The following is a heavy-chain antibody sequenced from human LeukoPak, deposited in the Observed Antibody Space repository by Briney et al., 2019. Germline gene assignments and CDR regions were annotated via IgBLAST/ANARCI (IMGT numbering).Heavy chain of an antibody. D-gene: IGHD2-2*01. Sequence: ASVKVSCKAAGYTFTGHYLHWVRQAPGQGLEWMGWINPKSSGSNYAPKFEGRVTMTRDTSITTAYMELHRLTSDDTAVYYCARFYCSISDCYGQTNWFDPWGQGTLVTVSS. CDR3: ARFYCSISDCYGQTNWFDP. CDR1: GYTFTGHY. CDR2: INPKSSGS. J-gene: IGHJ5*02. V-gene: IGHV1-2*02.